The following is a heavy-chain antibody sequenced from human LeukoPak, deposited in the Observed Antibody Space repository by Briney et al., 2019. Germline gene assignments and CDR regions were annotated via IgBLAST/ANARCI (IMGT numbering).Heavy chain of an antibody. CDR2: IIPIFGTA. Sequence: VASVKVSCKASGGTFSSYAISWVRQAPGQGLEWMGGIIPIFGTANYAQKFQCRVTITADQSTSAAYMELSSLRSEDTAVYYCARDSSGIWADAFDIWGQGTMVTVSS. D-gene: IGHD6-19*01. CDR1: GGTFSSYA. J-gene: IGHJ3*02. CDR3: ARDSSGIWADAFDI. V-gene: IGHV1-69*13.